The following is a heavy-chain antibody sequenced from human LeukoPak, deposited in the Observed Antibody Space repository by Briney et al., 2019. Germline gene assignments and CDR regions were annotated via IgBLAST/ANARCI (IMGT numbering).Heavy chain of an antibody. V-gene: IGHV1-69*13. CDR1: GGTFRSYA. J-gene: IGHJ4*02. CDR2: IIPILGTA. Sequence: GASGKVSCKASGGTFRSYAISWVRQAPGQGGEWRGGIIPILGTANDEQKFQGRVTITADESTSTAYMELSSLRSEDTAAYYCARSSGFMYYDFWRFDYWGQGTLVTVSS. CDR3: ARSSGFMYYDFWRFDY. D-gene: IGHD3-3*01.